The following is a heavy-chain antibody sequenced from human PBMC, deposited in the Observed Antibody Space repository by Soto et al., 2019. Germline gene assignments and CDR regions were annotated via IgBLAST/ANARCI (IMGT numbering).Heavy chain of an antibody. D-gene: IGHD6-19*01. CDR3: ARDGKYSSGWFDAFDI. CDR2: ISAYNGNT. J-gene: IGHJ3*02. V-gene: IGHV1-18*01. CDR1: GGTFSSYG. Sequence: ASVKVSCKASGGTFSSYGISWVRQAPGQGLEWMGWISAYNGNTNYAQKLQGRVTMTTDTSTSTAYMELRSLRSDDTAVYYCARDGKYSSGWFDAFDIWGQGTMVTVSS.